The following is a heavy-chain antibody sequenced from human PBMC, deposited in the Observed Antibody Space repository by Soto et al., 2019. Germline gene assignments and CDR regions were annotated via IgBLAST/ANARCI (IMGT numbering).Heavy chain of an antibody. Sequence: PSETLSLTCTVSGGSISSSSYYWGWIRQPPGKGLEWIGSIYYSGSTYYNPSLKSRVTISVDTSKNQFSLKLSSVTAADTAVYYCARQGIAARRPPYYMDVWGKGTTVTVSS. CDR3: ARQGIAARRPPYYMDV. CDR2: IYYSGST. D-gene: IGHD6-6*01. CDR1: GGSISSSSYY. V-gene: IGHV4-39*01. J-gene: IGHJ6*03.